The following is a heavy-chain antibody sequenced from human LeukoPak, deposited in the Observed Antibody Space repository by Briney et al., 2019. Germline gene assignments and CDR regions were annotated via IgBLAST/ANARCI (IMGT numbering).Heavy chain of an antibody. V-gene: IGHV4-59*12. CDR2: IYHSGST. CDR1: GGSISSYY. J-gene: IGHJ4*02. D-gene: IGHD6-13*01. Sequence: PSETLSLTCTVSGGSISSYYWSWIRQPPGKGLEWIGEIYHSGSTNYNPSLKSRVTISVDKSKNQFSLKLSSVTAADTAVYYCATLHSSSWYGGLWWSQGTLVTVSS. CDR3: ATLHSSSWYGGLW.